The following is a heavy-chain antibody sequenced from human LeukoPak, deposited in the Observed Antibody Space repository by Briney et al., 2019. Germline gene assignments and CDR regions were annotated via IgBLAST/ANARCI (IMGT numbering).Heavy chain of an antibody. J-gene: IGHJ4*02. D-gene: IGHD4-17*01. CDR2: ISGSGNDT. CDR1: GFTFSSNA. Sequence: TGGALRLSCAASGFTFSSNAMSWVRQAPGKGLEWVSTISGSGNDTYYADSVKGRFSISRDNSKNTLYLQMTSLRAEDTAVYYWAKDPMTTVTTVDSDWGQGTLVTVSS. CDR3: AKDPMTTVTTVDSD. V-gene: IGHV3-23*01.